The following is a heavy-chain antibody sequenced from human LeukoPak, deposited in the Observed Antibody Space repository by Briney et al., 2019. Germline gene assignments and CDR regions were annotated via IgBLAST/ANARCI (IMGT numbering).Heavy chain of an antibody. Sequence: GASVKVSCKASGYTFTGYYMHWVRQAPGQGLEWMGWINPNSGGTNYAQKFQGRVTMTRDTSISTAYMELSRLRSGDTAVYYCARSNRIVVVPAAMSYWGQGTLVTVSS. CDR3: ARSNRIVVVPAAMSY. CDR1: GYTFTGYY. D-gene: IGHD2-2*01. CDR2: INPNSGGT. J-gene: IGHJ4*02. V-gene: IGHV1-2*02.